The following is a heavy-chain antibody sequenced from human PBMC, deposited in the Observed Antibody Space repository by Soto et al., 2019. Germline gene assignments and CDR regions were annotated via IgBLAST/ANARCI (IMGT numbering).Heavy chain of an antibody. J-gene: IGHJ4*02. CDR3: ARTRDSSAAFDF. V-gene: IGHV3-7*01. Sequence: GGSLRLSFAASGFTFSRHWMTWVRQAPGKGLEWVANIKQDGSDKYYVDSVKGRFTISRDNAKNSLYLQMNSLRAEDTAVYYFARTRDSSAAFDFWGQDMLVT. CDR2: IKQDGSDK. D-gene: IGHD6-25*01. CDR1: GFTFSRHW.